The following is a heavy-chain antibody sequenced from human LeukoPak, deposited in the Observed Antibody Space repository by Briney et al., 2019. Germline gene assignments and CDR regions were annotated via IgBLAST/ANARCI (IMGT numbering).Heavy chain of an antibody. Sequence: GSLRLSCAAAAFTFISYCLQSFRQAPGKGLMWVSRINSDGSITNYADSVKGRFTISRDNAKNTLYLQMNSLRAEDRAAYYYSRGRATISPHFDNWGQGTLVTVSS. CDR1: AFTFISYC. D-gene: IGHD5-12*01. CDR3: SRGRATISPHFDN. CDR2: INSDGSIT. V-gene: IGHV3-74*01. J-gene: IGHJ4*02.